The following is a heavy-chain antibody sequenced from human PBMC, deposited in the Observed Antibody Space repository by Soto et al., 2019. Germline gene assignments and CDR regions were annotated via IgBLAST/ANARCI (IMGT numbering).Heavy chain of an antibody. CDR2: TSGRGGST. D-gene: IGHD6-19*01. V-gene: IGHV3-23*01. CDR1: GFTFSSYA. CDR3: AKDILSGWPNWFDP. J-gene: IGHJ5*02. Sequence: GSPRLSCAATGFTFSSYAMRWVRQAPGKGLEWGSATSGRGGSTYYADSVKGRITTSTDKSKNTLYLRMNSLRDEDTAAYYCAKDILSGWPNWFDPWGQGTLVTVSS.